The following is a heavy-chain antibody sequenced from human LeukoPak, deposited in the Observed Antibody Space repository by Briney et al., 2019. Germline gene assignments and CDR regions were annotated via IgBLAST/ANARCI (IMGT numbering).Heavy chain of an antibody. V-gene: IGHV1-69*05. CDR3: ARFQGAQQQQRDDAFDI. CDR1: GGAFSSYA. D-gene: IGHD6-13*01. Sequence: SVQFSCKASGGAFSSYAISWVRPAPGQGLEGMGGIIPIFGTANYAQKFQGRVTITTDESTSTAYMELSSLRSEDTAVYYCARFQGAQQQQRDDAFDIWGQGTMVTVSS. CDR2: IIPIFGTA. J-gene: IGHJ3*02.